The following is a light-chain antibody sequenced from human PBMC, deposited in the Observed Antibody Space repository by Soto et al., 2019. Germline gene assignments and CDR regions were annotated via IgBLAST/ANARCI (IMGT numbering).Light chain of an antibody. CDR2: ATS. CDR3: QQYNDLIT. Sequence: IVMTQSPATLSVSPGERVTLSCRASQSVSSHLAWYQQKPGQSPRLLIYATSTRANGIPARFSGSGSGTEFTLTITSLQSEDFALYFCQQYNDLITFGGGTKVEIK. CDR1: QSVSSH. J-gene: IGKJ4*01. V-gene: IGKV3-15*01.